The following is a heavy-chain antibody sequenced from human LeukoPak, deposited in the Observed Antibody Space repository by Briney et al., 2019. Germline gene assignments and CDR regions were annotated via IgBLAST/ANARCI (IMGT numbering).Heavy chain of an antibody. D-gene: IGHD5-24*01. CDR1: GFSFSDHW. V-gene: IGHV3-7*01. CDR3: ARDLGWLQSDY. Sequence: GGSLRLSCVASGFSFSDHWMNWFRQAPGKGLEWVATIKKDGSEQYYVDSMKGRLTVSRDNAKNSVYLQIHNLRAEDTAVYYCARDLGWLQSDYWGQGTLVTVSS. J-gene: IGHJ4*02. CDR2: IKKDGSEQ.